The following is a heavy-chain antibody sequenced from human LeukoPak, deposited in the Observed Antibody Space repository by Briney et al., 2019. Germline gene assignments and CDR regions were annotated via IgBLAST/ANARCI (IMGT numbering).Heavy chain of an antibody. CDR3: ARPAGYSSSWYSPNWFGP. V-gene: IGHV1-2*02. Sequence: GASVKVSCKASGYTFTGYYMHWVRQAPGQGLEWMGWINPNSGGTNYAQKFQGRVTMTRDTSISTAYMELSRLRSDDTAVYYCARPAGYSSSWYSPNWFGPWGQGTLVTVSS. CDR2: INPNSGGT. CDR1: GYTFTGYY. D-gene: IGHD6-13*01. J-gene: IGHJ5*02.